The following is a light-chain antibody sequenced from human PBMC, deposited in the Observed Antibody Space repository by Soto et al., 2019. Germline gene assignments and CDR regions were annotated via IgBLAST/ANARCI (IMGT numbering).Light chain of an antibody. CDR3: QQYKSYPVT. CDR2: KAS. J-gene: IGKJ4*01. CDR1: QSISTS. V-gene: IGKV1-5*03. Sequence: DIPMTQSPSTLSASAGDRVTITCRASQSISTSLAWYQQKPGKAPNVLIYKASSLTSGVPSRFSGSGSGTEFTLTISSLQPDDFATYYCQQYKSYPVTFGGGTKVEIK.